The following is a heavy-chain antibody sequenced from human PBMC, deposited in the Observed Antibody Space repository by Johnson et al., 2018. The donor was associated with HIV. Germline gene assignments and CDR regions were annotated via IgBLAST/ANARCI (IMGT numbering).Heavy chain of an antibody. J-gene: IGHJ3*02. V-gene: IGHV3-15*02. D-gene: IGHD3-22*01. CDR3: ATDRGYYDSSGYSRVFDI. CDR2: IKSKTDGGTI. Sequence: VQLVESGGALVKPGGSLRLSCAASGFIFSHAWMSWVRQAPGKGLEWVGRIKSKTDGGTIDYAAPVKGRFTISRDDSKNTLYVQMNSLKTEDTAVYYCATDRGYYDSSGYSRVFDIWGQGTMVTVSS. CDR1: GFIFSHAW.